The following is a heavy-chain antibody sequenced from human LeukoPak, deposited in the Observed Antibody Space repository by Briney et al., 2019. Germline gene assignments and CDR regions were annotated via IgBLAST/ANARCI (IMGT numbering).Heavy chain of an antibody. D-gene: IGHD3-10*01. CDR1: GGSISSYY. V-gene: IGHV4-59*08. Sequence: SETLPLTCTVSGGSISSYYWSWIRQPPGKGLEWIGYIYYSGSTNYNPSLKSRVTISVDTSKNQFSLKLSSVTAADTAVYYCARFNYYGSGSYYLDYWGQGTLVTVSS. CDR2: IYYSGST. CDR3: ARFNYYGSGSYYLDY. J-gene: IGHJ4*02.